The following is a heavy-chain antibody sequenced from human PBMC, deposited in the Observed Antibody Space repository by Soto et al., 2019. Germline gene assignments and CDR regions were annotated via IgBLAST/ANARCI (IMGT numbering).Heavy chain of an antibody. Sequence: QVQRVQSGAEVKKPGSSVKVSCKASGGTFSPYTVNWVLQAPGPGLEWMGRIIPFLGVTNYAQKFQARVTLTADTSTTTAYMELSGLRFEDTAVYYCARDWESTVSTWSFGAFWGRGTLVTGSS. J-gene: IGHJ4*02. CDR1: GGTFSPYT. CDR3: ARDWESTVSTWSFGAF. V-gene: IGHV1-69*08. CDR2: IIPFLGVT. D-gene: IGHD3-10*01.